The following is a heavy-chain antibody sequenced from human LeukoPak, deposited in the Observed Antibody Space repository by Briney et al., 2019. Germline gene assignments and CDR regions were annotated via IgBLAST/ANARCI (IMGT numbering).Heavy chain of an antibody. CDR1: GFTFSSYA. V-gene: IGHV3-23*01. CDR2: ISGSGEST. Sequence: GGSLRLSCAASGFTFSSYAMSWVRQAPGKGLEWVSAISGSGESTYYADSVKGRFTISRDNSKNTLYLQMNSLRAEDTAVYYCAKDISGRYYGGAFDIWGQGTMVTVSS. CDR3: AKDISGRYYGGAFDI. D-gene: IGHD1-26*01. J-gene: IGHJ3*02.